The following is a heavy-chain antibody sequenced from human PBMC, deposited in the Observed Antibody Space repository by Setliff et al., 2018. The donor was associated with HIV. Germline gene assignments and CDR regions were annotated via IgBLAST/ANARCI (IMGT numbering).Heavy chain of an antibody. J-gene: IGHJ4*02. CDR1: GGPLTDHY. V-gene: IGHV4-34*01. CDR2: VHHTGYL. D-gene: IGHD4-17*01. Sequence: SETLSLTCAVHGGPLTDHYWNWIRQSPGKGLEWIAEVHHTGYLNYNPSPKSQVTITRDPSTRQFSLKMTSMTAADTAVYYCAAFFVTPLMTQDFWGQGTLVTVSS. CDR3: AAFFVTPLMTQDF.